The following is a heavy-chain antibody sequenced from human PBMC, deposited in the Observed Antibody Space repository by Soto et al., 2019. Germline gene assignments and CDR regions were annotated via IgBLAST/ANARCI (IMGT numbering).Heavy chain of an antibody. CDR1: GFNFSSYA. D-gene: IGHD3-10*01. V-gene: IGHV3-23*01. J-gene: IGHJ6*02. Sequence: EVHLLESGGGLIQPGGSLRLSCAASGFNFSSYAMTWVRQAPGKGLEWVSTISGSGGSTYTADAVKGRFTISRDSAKNTVWLQMNSLRAEDTAIYYCAKTNYRSGSRYHAMDVWGQGTTVTVSS. CDR3: AKTNYRSGSRYHAMDV. CDR2: ISGSGGST.